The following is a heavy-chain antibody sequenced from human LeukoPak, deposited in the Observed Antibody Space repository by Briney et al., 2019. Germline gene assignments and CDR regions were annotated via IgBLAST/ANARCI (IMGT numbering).Heavy chain of an antibody. CDR1: GGSISSSSYY. CDR3: ARLAPPGYFDY. J-gene: IGHJ4*02. Sequence: KASETLSLTCTVSGGSISSSSYYWGWIRQPPGKGLEWIGSIYYSGSTYYNPSLKSRVTISVDTSKNQFPLKLSSVTAADTAVYYCARLAPPGYFDYWGQGTLVTVSS. V-gene: IGHV4-39*01. CDR2: IYYSGST.